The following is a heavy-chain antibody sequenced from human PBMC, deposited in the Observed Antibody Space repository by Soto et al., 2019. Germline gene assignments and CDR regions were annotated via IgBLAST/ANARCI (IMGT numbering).Heavy chain of an antibody. CDR3: ARGRMSRWFDP. V-gene: IGHV4-31*03. CDR1: GGSISSGGYY. CDR2: IYYSGST. J-gene: IGHJ5*02. Sequence: QVQLQESGPGLVKPSQTLSLTCTVSGGSISSGGYYWSWIRQHPGKGLEWIGYIYYSGSTSYTPPLKSRVTISVDTSKNQFSLKLSSVTAADTAVYYCARGRMSRWFDPWGQGTLVTVSS.